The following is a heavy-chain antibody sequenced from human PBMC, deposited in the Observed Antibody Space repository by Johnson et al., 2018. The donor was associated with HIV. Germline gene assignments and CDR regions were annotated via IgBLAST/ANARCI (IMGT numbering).Heavy chain of an antibody. CDR3: ARVEGGSSSNAFDI. CDR1: GFTVSSYA. CDR2: ISYDGSNK. J-gene: IGHJ3*02. Sequence: VHLVESGGGLIQPGGSLRLSCAASGFTVSSYAMHWVRQAPGKGLEWVAVISYDGSNKYYADSVKGRFTISRDNSKNTLYLQMNSLRAEDTAVYYCARVEGGSSSNAFDIWGQGTMVTVSS. V-gene: IGHV3-30-3*01. D-gene: IGHD6-13*01.